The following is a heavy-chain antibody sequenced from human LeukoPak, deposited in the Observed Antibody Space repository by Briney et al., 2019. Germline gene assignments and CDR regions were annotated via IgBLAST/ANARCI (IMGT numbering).Heavy chain of an antibody. CDR1: GFTFSGSA. J-gene: IGHJ3*02. D-gene: IGHD3-16*02. Sequence: PGGSLRLSCAASGFTFSGSAMHCVRQASGKGLEWVGRIRSKANSYATAYAASVKGRFTISRDDSKNTAYLQMNSLKTEDTAVYYCTRSPRDYVWGSYLSGAFDIWGQGTMVTVSS. V-gene: IGHV3-73*01. CDR3: TRSPRDYVWGSYLSGAFDI. CDR2: IRSKANSYAT.